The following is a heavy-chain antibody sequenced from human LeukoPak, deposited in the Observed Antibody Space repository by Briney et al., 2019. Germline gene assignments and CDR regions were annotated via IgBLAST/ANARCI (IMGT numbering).Heavy chain of an antibody. J-gene: IGHJ6*03. Sequence: PSQTLSLTCTVSGGSISSGGYYWSWIRQPPGKGLEWIGYIYHSGGTYYNPSLKSRVTISVDRSKNQFSLKLSSVTAADTAVYYCARDPYYDFWSGSYYMDVWGKGTTVTVSS. V-gene: IGHV4-30-2*01. D-gene: IGHD3-3*01. CDR1: GGSISSGGYY. CDR2: IYHSGGT. CDR3: ARDPYYDFWSGSYYMDV.